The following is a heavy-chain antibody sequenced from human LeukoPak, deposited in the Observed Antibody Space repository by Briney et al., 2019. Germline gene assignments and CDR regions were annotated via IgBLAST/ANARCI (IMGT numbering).Heavy chain of an antibody. J-gene: IGHJ4*02. CDR2: ISGTGDRT. Sequence: GGSLRLSCAASGFTFGSYAMNWVRQAPGKGLEWVSTISGTGDRTYYAGSVKGRFPISRDNSKNTLYLHMNSLRAEDTAVYYCAKGGGIQPFEYWGQGTLVTVSS. D-gene: IGHD3-16*01. CDR3: AKGGGIQPFEY. V-gene: IGHV3-23*01. CDR1: GFTFGSYA.